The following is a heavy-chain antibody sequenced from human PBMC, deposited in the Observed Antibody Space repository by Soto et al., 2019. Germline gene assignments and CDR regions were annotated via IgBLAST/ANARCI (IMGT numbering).Heavy chain of an antibody. CDR2: IYYSGST. J-gene: IGHJ5*02. D-gene: IGHD2-2*01. Sequence: SETLSLTCTVSGGSISSGDYYWSWIRQPPGKGLEWIGYIYYSGSTYYNPSLKSRVTISVDTSKNQFSLKLSSVTAADTAVYYCARVIVVPAATPNWFDPWGQGTLVTVSS. CDR3: ARVIVVPAATPNWFDP. CDR1: GGSISSGDYY. V-gene: IGHV4-30-4*01.